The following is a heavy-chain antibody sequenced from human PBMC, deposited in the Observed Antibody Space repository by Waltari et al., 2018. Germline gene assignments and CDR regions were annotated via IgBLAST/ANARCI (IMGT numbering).Heavy chain of an antibody. Sequence: EVQLVESGGGLVKPGGSLRLSCAASGFSFSTYSMNWVRQAPGKGLEVISSSSADSSYRHYAESVKGRFTVSRDNAKNSLSLQINSLRAEDTAVYYCASGGWGFYLGYWGQGALVTVSS. CDR1: GFSFSTYS. CDR2: SSADSSYR. CDR3: ASGGWGFYLGY. J-gene: IGHJ4*02. V-gene: IGHV3-21*01. D-gene: IGHD3-16*01.